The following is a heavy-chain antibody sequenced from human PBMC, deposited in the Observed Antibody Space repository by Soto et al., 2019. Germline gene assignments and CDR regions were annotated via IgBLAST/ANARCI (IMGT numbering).Heavy chain of an antibody. CDR3: ARDKITGLFDY. D-gene: IGHD2-8*02. V-gene: IGHV4-59*12. J-gene: IGHJ4*02. Sequence: SETLSLTCTVSGGSISSYYWSWIRQPPGKGLEWIGNIHYSGSTNYNPSLNSRVTISLHTSKNQFSLKLTSVTAADTAVYYCARDKITGLFDYWGQGTLVTVSS. CDR1: GGSISSYY. CDR2: IHYSGST.